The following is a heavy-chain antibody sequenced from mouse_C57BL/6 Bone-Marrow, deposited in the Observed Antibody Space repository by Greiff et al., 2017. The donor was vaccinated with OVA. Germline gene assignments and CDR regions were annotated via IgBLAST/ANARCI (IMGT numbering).Heavy chain of an antibody. Sequence: EVQLVESGGGLVKPGGSLKLSCAASGFTFSSYALSWVRQTPEKRLEWVATISDGGSYTYYPDNVKGRFTISRDNAKNNLYLQMSHLKSEDTAMYYCARYYYGSAMDYWGQGTSVTVSS. CDR3: ARYYYGSAMDY. V-gene: IGHV5-4*01. D-gene: IGHD1-1*01. CDR1: GFTFSSYA. CDR2: ISDGGSYT. J-gene: IGHJ4*01.